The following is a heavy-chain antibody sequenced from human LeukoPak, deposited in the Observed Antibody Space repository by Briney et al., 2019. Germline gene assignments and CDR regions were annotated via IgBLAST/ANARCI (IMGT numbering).Heavy chain of an antibody. D-gene: IGHD3-10*01. CDR1: GLTFSNYW. CDR2: INRDGSTT. V-gene: IGHV3-74*03. Sequence: GGSLRLSCAASGLTFSNYWVHWVRQAPGKGLVWVSRINRDGSTTKYADSVKGRFTVSRDNAKNTLNLQMNSLRAEDTAVYYCARDKKSGESSEIDYWGQGTLVTVSS. J-gene: IGHJ4*02. CDR3: ARDKKSGESSEIDY.